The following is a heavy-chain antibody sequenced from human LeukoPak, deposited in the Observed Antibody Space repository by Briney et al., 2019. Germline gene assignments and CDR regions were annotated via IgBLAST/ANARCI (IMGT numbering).Heavy chain of an antibody. Sequence: ASVKVSCKASGYTFTSYYMHWVRQAPGQGLEWMGIINPSGGDTTYAQKFQGRVTMTRDTSTSTVYMELSSLRSEDTAVYFCARDWAGDRYYFDYWGQGTLVTVSS. J-gene: IGHJ4*02. V-gene: IGHV1-46*01. D-gene: IGHD4-17*01. CDR1: GYTFTSYY. CDR3: ARDWAGDRYYFDY. CDR2: INPSGGDT.